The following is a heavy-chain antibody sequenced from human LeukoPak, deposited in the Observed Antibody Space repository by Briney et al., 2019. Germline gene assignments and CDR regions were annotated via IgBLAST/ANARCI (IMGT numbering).Heavy chain of an antibody. D-gene: IGHD2-2*01. CDR1: GFTFSSYA. CDR2: ISYDGSNK. J-gene: IGHJ3*02. Sequence: GRSLRLSCAASGFTFSSYAMHWARQAPGKGLEWVAVISYDGSNKYYADSVKGRFTISRDNSKNTLYLQMNSLRAEDTAVYYCAKSAMAVVVPAATWGAFDIWGQGTMVTVSS. CDR3: AKSAMAVVVPAATWGAFDI. V-gene: IGHV3-30*04.